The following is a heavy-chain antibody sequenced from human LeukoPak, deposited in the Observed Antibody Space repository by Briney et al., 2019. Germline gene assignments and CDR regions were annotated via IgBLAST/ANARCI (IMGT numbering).Heavy chain of an antibody. CDR3: ARKYYYDTSGLGEFDY. Sequence: SETLSLTCTVSGFSISSGYYWGWIRQPPGKGLEWIGTIYHSGSTYYNPSLKSRVTISLDMSKNHISLKLNSVTAADTAVYYCARKYYYDTSGLGEFDYWGQGTLVTVSS. J-gene: IGHJ4*02. CDR2: IYHSGST. V-gene: IGHV4-38-2*02. D-gene: IGHD3-22*01. CDR1: GFSISSGYY.